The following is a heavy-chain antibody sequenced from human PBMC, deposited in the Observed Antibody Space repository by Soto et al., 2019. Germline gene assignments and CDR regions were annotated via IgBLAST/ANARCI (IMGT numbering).Heavy chain of an antibody. J-gene: IGHJ3*02. CDR2: IYYSGST. D-gene: IGHD3-9*01. CDR3: ARRGYYDIVTGYYTPDAFDI. V-gene: IGHV4-59*01. Sequence: SETLSLTCTVSGCSIGSYYWSWVGQRPGKGLEWIGYIYYSGSTNYNPSLKSRVTISVDTSKNQFSLKLSSVTAADTAVYYCARRGYYDIVTGYYTPDAFDIWCQGTRVTVSS. CDR1: GCSIGSYY.